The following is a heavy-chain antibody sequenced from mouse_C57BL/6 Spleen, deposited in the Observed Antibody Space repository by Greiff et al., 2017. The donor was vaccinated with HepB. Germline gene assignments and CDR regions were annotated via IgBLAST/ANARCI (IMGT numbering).Heavy chain of an antibody. CDR2: IDPENGDT. V-gene: IGHV14-4*01. Sequence: VQLKQSGAELVRPGASVKLSCTASGFNIKDDYMHWVKQRPEQGLEWIGWIDPENGDTEYASKFQGKATITADTSSNTAYLQLSSLTSEDTAVYYCTTRGYAYFDYWGQGTTLTVSS. CDR1: GFNIKDDY. D-gene: IGHD2-2*01. CDR3: TTRGYAYFDY. J-gene: IGHJ2*01.